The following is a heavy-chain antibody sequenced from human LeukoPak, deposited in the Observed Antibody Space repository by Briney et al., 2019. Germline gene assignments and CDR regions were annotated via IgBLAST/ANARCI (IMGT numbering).Heavy chain of an antibody. Sequence: AASVKVSCKASGYTFTGYYMHWVRQAPGQRLEWMGRFNPNSGGADYAQKFQGRVIMTRDTSISTAYMELSGLRSDDTAFYYCAREFSRDWVGDYWGQGTLVTVSS. D-gene: IGHD2-21*02. CDR2: FNPNSGGA. CDR3: AREFSRDWVGDY. V-gene: IGHV1-2*06. J-gene: IGHJ4*02. CDR1: GYTFTGYY.